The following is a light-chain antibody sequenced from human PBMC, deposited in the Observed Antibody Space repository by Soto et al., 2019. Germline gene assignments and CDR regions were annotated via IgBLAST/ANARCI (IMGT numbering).Light chain of an antibody. V-gene: IGLV2-8*01. CDR1: SSDVGGYNY. J-gene: IGLJ1*01. Sequence: QSALTQPPSASGSPGQSVTISCTGTSSDVGGYNYDSWYQQYPGKVPKLMVYEVNKRPSGVPDRFSGSKSGNTASLTVSGLQAEDEAAYYCTSYACGQNVFGTGTKLTVL. CDR2: EVN. CDR3: TSYACGQNV.